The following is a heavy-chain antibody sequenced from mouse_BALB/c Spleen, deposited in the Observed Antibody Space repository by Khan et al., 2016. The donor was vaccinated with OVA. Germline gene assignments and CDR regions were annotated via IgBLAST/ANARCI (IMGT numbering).Heavy chain of an antibody. Sequence: EVQLQESGPGLVKPSQSLSLTCTVTGYSITSGYGWNWIRQFPGNKLEWMGYISYSGSTNYNPSLKSRIAITRDTSKKQFFLQLNSVTTEDTATYYCARTARITYWGHGTTLTVSS. CDR1: GYSITSGYG. CDR3: ARTARITY. J-gene: IGHJ2*01. V-gene: IGHV3-2*02. CDR2: ISYSGST. D-gene: IGHD1-2*01.